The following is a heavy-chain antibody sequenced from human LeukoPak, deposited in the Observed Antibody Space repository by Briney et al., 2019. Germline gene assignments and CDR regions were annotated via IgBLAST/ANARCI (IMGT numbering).Heavy chain of an antibody. J-gene: IGHJ6*02. Sequence: ASVKVSCKASGYTFTGYYMHWVRQAPGQGLEWMGWINPNSGGINYAQKFQGRVTMTRDTSISTAYMELSRLRSDDTAVYYCARADSKYYYYGMDVWGQGTTVTVSS. CDR1: GYTFTGYY. CDR3: ARADSKYYYYGMDV. D-gene: IGHD4-11*01. V-gene: IGHV1-2*02. CDR2: INPNSGGI.